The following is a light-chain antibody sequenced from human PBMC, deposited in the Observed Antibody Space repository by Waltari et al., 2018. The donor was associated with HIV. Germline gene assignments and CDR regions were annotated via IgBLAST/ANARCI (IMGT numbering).Light chain of an antibody. J-gene: IGLJ2*01. V-gene: IGLV2-14*01. CDR1: SSDVGGYNY. CDR3: SSYTSSSTLV. Sequence: QSALTQPASVSGSPGQSITISCTGTSSDVGGYNYVSWYQQTPCKAPILMIYEFSNRHAGVYNRFSGAKSGNTASLTISGLQAEDEADYYCSSYTSSSTLVFGGGTKLTVL. CDR2: EFS.